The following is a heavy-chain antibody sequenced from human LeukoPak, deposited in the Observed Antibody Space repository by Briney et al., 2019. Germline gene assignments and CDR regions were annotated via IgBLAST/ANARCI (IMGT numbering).Heavy chain of an antibody. V-gene: IGHV4-39*01. CDR1: GGSISSSNYY. J-gene: IGHJ4*02. CDR3: ARPTSKLGSFDY. D-gene: IGHD2/OR15-2a*01. CDR2: IYYSGST. Sequence: SETLSLTCTVSGGSISSSNYYWGWIRQPPGKGLEWIGTIYYSGSTYYNPSLKSRITISVDTSKNQFSLRMRSVTAADTAVYYCARPTSKLGSFDYWGQGTLVTVSS.